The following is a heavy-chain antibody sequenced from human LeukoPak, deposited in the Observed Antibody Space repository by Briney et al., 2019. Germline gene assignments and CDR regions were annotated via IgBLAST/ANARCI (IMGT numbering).Heavy chain of an antibody. J-gene: IGHJ4*02. Sequence: PSETLSLTCAVYGGSFRGYYWSWIRQPPGKGLEWIGEINHSGSTNYNPSLKSRVTISVDTSKNQFSLKLSSVTAADTAVYYCARTIAYGDYGSPFDYWGQGTLVTVSS. CDR3: ARTIAYGDYGSPFDY. D-gene: IGHD4-17*01. V-gene: IGHV4-34*01. CDR1: GGSFRGYY. CDR2: INHSGST.